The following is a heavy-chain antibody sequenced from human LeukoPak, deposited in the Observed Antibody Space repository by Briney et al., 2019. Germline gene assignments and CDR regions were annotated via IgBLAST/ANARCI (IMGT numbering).Heavy chain of an antibody. D-gene: IGHD6-6*01. Sequence: SETLSLTCTVSGGSISSGDYYWSWIRQPPGKGLEYIGYIYYSGSIYYNPSLKSRITISVDTSKNQFSLKLSSVTAADTAVYYCARGTWSSSIDYWGQGTLVTVSS. J-gene: IGHJ4*02. CDR3: ARGTWSSSIDY. V-gene: IGHV4-30-4*01. CDR2: IYYSGSI. CDR1: GGSISSGDYY.